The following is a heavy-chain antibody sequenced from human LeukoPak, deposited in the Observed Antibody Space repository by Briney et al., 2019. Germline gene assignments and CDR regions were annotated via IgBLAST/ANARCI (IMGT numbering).Heavy chain of an antibody. D-gene: IGHD1-7*01. CDR2: ISSSSSYI. J-gene: IGHJ6*02. V-gene: IGHV3-21*01. CDR3: ARDGWGGLAGTTDYYGMDV. Sequence: GGSLRLSCAASGFTFSSYSMSWVRQAPGKGLEWVSFISSSSSYIYYADSVKGRFTISRDNAKNSLYLQMNSLRAEDTAVYYCARDGWGGLAGTTDYYGMDVWGQGTTVTVSS. CDR1: GFTFSSYS.